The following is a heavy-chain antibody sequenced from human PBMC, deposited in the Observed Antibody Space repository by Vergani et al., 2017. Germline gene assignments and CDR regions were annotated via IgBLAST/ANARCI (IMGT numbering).Heavy chain of an antibody. D-gene: IGHD6-13*01. Sequence: EVQLVESGGGLVQPGGSLRLSCAASGFTFSSYSMNWVRQGPGKGLEWVSYISSSSSTIYYADSVKGRFTISRDNAKNSLYLQMNSLRDEDTAVYYCARVSVAAAGTGFDYWGQGTLVTVSS. V-gene: IGHV3-48*02. J-gene: IGHJ4*02. CDR3: ARVSVAAAGTGFDY. CDR2: ISSSSSTI. CDR1: GFTFSSYS.